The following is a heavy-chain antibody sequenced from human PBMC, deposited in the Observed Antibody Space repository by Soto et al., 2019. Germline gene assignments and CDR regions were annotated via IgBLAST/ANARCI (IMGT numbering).Heavy chain of an antibody. Sequence: QVQLQESGPGLVKPSGTLSLTCAVSGGSISSSNWWSWVRQPPGKGLEWIGEIYHSGSTNYNPSRQSRVTTSVDKSKNQFALQLSSVTAADAAVYYCARGSVVRGVAYYGMDVWGQGTTVTVSS. CDR1: GGSISSSNW. D-gene: IGHD3-10*01. J-gene: IGHJ6*02. CDR2: IYHSGST. V-gene: IGHV4-4*02. CDR3: ARGSVVRGVAYYGMDV.